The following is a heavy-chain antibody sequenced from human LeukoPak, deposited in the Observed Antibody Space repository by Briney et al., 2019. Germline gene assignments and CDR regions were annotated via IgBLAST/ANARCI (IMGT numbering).Heavy chain of an antibody. Sequence: PGGSLRLSCAASGFTFSSYAMSWVRQAPGKGLEWVSAISGSGGSTYYADSVKGRFTISRDNSKNTLYLQMNSLRAEDTAVYYCARVKMTTVTPRGLGSDYYYMDVWGKGTTVTISS. CDR3: ARVKMTTVTPRGLGSDYYYMDV. CDR2: ISGSGGST. J-gene: IGHJ6*03. V-gene: IGHV3-23*01. CDR1: GFTFSSYA. D-gene: IGHD4-17*01.